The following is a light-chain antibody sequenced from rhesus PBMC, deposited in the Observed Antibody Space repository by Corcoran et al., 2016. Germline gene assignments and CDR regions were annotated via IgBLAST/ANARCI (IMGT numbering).Light chain of an antibody. Sequence: IQMTHSPPSLSASVGDIVPITYWSRDNVNNYLNWYQQNPGTAPKLLCNKASTLQSGVPSRFSGCGSGTDYIVTSSRLQPEDVAPYYCQQGYGTPYSFGQGTKVAIK. CDR1: DNVNNY. CDR3: QQGYGTPYS. V-gene: IGKV1-74*01. J-gene: IGKJ2*01. CDR2: KAS.